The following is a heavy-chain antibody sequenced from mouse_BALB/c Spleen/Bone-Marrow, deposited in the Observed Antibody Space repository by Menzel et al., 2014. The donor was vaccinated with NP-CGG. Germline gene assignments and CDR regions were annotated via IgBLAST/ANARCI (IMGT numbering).Heavy chain of an antibody. CDR1: GFNIKDTY. V-gene: IGHV14-3*02. Sequence: EVQLQQSGAELVKPGASVKLSCTASGFNIKDTYMHWVKQRPEQGLEWIGRIDPANGNTKYDPKFQGKATITADTSSNTAYLQLSSLSSEDTAVYYCARWEYYAMDYWGQGTSVTVSS. J-gene: IGHJ4*01. D-gene: IGHD4-1*01. CDR2: IDPANGNT. CDR3: ARWEYYAMDY.